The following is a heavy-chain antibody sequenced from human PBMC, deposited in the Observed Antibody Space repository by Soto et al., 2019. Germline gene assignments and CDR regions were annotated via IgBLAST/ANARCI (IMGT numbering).Heavy chain of an antibody. CDR2: IKSKSDGGTI. J-gene: IGHJ3*02. Sequence: GGSLRLSCAAAGFTFTNAWMTWVRQGPGKGLEWVGRIKSKSDGGTIDYAAPVKGRFTISRDDSKNTLYLQMNSLKTEDTAVYYCTTGPNLRPLAAFDIWGQGTVVTVSS. V-gene: IGHV3-15*01. CDR3: TTGPNLRPLAAFDI. CDR1: GFTFTNAW.